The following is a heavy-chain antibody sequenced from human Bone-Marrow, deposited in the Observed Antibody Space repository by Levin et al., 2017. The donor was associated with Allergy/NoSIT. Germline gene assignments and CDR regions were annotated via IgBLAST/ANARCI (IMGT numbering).Heavy chain of an antibody. V-gene: IGHV3-53*01. CDR1: GFTVSSHY. CDR2: IYSGGST. J-gene: IGHJ1*01. CDR3: ARARGYDSSGYQN. Sequence: GESLKISCAASGFTVSSHYMSWVRQAPGKGLEWVSVIYSGGSTYYADSVKGRFTISRDNSKNTLYLQMNSLRAEDTAVYYCARARGYDSSGYQNWGQGTLVTVSS. D-gene: IGHD3-22*01.